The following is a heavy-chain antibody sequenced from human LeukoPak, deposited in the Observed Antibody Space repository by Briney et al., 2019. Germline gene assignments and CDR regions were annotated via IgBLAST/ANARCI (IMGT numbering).Heavy chain of an antibody. J-gene: IGHJ5*02. V-gene: IGHV1-69*05. D-gene: IGHD2-2*01. CDR1: GGTFSSYA. CDR3: ASLAVPAAILPNWFDP. CDR2: IIPIFGTA. Sequence: SVKVSCKASGGTFSSYAISWVRQAPGQGLEWMGGIIPIFGTANYAQKFQGRVTFTTDESTSTAYMELSSLRSEDTAVYYCASLAVPAAILPNWFDPWGQGTLVTVSS.